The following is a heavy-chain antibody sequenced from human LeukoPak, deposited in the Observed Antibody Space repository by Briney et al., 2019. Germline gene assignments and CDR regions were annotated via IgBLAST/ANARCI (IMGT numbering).Heavy chain of an antibody. D-gene: IGHD4-11*01. J-gene: IGHJ6*03. V-gene: IGHV4-39*01. Sequence: SETLSLTCTVSGGSIINNAYYWAWIRQPPGKGLEWIGSYYYGGSTHYNPSLKSRLTISVDTSKNQFSLNLNSVTAADTAVYYCARNETTGLQRTPYYHSYVDVWGKGTTVPVS. CDR2: YYYGGST. CDR3: ARNETTGLQRTPYYHSYVDV. CDR1: GGSIINNAYY.